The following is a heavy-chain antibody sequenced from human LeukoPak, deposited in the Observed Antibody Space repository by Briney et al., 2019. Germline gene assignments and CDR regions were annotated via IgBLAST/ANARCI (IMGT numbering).Heavy chain of an antibody. CDR3: ARDRYDILTGYNNWFDP. J-gene: IGHJ5*02. D-gene: IGHD3-9*01. CDR2: ISYDGSNK. V-gene: IGHV3-30*04. Sequence: GGSLRLSCADSGFTFSSYAMHWVRQAPGKGLEWVAVISYDGSNKYYADSVKGRFTISRDNSKNTLYLQMNSLRAEDTAVYYCARDRYDILTGYNNWFDPWGQGTLVTVSS. CDR1: GFTFSSYA.